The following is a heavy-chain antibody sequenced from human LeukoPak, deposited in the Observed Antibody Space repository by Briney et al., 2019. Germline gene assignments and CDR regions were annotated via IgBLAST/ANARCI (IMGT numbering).Heavy chain of an antibody. CDR2: IYHTGST. V-gene: IGHV4-38-2*01. CDR1: GYSISSGYY. CDR3: ARHPPQYCSGTSCYDY. J-gene: IGHJ4*02. D-gene: IGHD2-2*01. Sequence: SETLSHTCAVSGYSISSGYYWGWVRQPPGKGLAWIGTIYHTGSTHYNPSLKSRVTISVETSKNQFSLKMSSVTAADTAVYYCARHPPQYCSGTSCYDYWGQGTLVTVSS.